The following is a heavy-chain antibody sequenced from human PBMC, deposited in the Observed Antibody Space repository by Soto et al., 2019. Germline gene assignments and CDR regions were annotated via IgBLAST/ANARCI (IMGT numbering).Heavy chain of an antibody. CDR3: VKAQTDYNMWFES. CDR2: IGGNDGIT. Sequence: EVQLLESGGGLEQPGGSLRLSCEASGFIFNNYAMSWVRQAPGKGLEWVSTIGGNDGITYYADSVKGRFTVSRDNSKNTLFLQMNSLRSEDTALYYCVKAQTDYNMWFESWGLGKLVIVSS. J-gene: IGHJ5*01. V-gene: IGHV3-23*01. D-gene: IGHD4-4*01. CDR1: GFIFNNYA.